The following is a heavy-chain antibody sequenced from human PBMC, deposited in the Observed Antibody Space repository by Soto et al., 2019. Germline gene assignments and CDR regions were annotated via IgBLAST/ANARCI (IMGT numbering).Heavy chain of an antibody. CDR2: INPNSGGT. J-gene: IGHJ4*02. Sequence: QVQLVQSGAEVKKPGASVKVSCKASGYTFTGYYMHWVRQAPGQGLEWMGWINPNSGGTNYAQKFQGWVTMTRDTAISTADMELSRLRSDDTAVYYFARARHSSGYYQDYWGQGTLVTVSS. CDR3: ARARHSSGYYQDY. CDR1: GYTFTGYY. D-gene: IGHD3-22*01. V-gene: IGHV1-2*04.